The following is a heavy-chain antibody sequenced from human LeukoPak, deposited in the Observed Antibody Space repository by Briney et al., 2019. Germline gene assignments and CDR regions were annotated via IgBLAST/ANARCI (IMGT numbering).Heavy chain of an antibody. Sequence: GRSLGLSCAASGFTFSSYAMHWVRQAPGKGLEWVAVISYDGSNKYYADSVKGRFTISRDNSKNTLYLQMNSLRAEDTAVYYCARDLLMVRGVIMGGMGPFDIWGQGTMVTVSS. D-gene: IGHD3-10*01. V-gene: IGHV3-30*04. CDR3: ARDLLMVRGVIMGGMGPFDI. J-gene: IGHJ3*02. CDR2: ISYDGSNK. CDR1: GFTFSSYA.